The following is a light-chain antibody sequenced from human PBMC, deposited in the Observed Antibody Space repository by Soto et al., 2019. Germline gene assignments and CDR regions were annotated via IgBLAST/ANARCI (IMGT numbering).Light chain of an antibody. CDR1: SSDVGGYNY. CDR3: SSYTTSSTWV. CDR2: EVS. Sequence: QSVLTQPASVSGSPGQSITISCTGTSSDVGGYNYVSWYQQHPGKAPKLMIYEVSNRPSGVPDRFSSSKSGNTASLTISGLQAEDEADYNCSSYTTSSTWVFGGGTKLTVL. J-gene: IGLJ3*02. V-gene: IGLV2-14*01.